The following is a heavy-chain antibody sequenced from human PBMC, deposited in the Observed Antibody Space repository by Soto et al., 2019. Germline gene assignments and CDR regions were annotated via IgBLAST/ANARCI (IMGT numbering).Heavy chain of an antibody. Sequence: EVQLLESGGGLVQPGGSLRLSCAASGFTFSTSAMTWVRQAAGKGLEWVSTTGLNGRTTYYADSVKGRFTVSRDNSKNTLDLQMSSLRAEDTAVYYCATVHGTSRSFDSWGQGTLVTVSS. V-gene: IGHV3-23*01. CDR2: TGLNGRTT. CDR1: GFTFSTSA. J-gene: IGHJ4*02. CDR3: ATVHGTSRSFDS.